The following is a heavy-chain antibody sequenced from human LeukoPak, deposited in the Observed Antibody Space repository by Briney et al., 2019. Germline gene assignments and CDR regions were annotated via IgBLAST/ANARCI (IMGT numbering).Heavy chain of an antibody. D-gene: IGHD3-3*01. CDR1: GFTFDDYA. Sequence: PGGSLRLPCAASGFTFDDYAMHWVRQAPGKGLEWVSVISWNSGSIGYADSVKGRFTISRDNAKNSLYLQMNSLRAEDTALYYCAKVREWPIERGLFDYWGQGTLVTVSS. V-gene: IGHV3-9*01. J-gene: IGHJ4*02. CDR2: ISWNSGSI. CDR3: AKVREWPIERGLFDY.